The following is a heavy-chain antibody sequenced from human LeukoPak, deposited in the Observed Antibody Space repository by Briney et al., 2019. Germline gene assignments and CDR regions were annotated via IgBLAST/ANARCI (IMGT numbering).Heavy chain of an antibody. J-gene: IGHJ3*01. D-gene: IGHD1-1*01. Sequence: PSQTLSLTCAISGDSVSNNGVAWNWIRLSPSRGLEWLGRTYFGSKWYIDYSPSVKSRITINPDTSKNQFSLQLSSVTPEDTAVYYCARQRSRALDLWGQGTMVTVSS. CDR1: GDSVSNNGVA. CDR2: TYFGSKWYI. V-gene: IGHV6-1*01. CDR3: ARQRSRALDL.